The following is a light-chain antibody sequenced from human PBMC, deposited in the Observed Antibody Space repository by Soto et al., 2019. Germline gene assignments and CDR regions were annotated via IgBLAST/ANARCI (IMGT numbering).Light chain of an antibody. CDR3: SSYTSSSTIDVV. J-gene: IGLJ2*01. CDR1: SSDVGGYNY. V-gene: IGLV2-14*01. CDR2: DVS. Sequence: QLVLTQPASVSGSPGQSITISCTGTSSDVGGYNYVSWYQQHPGKAPKLMIYDVSNRPSGVSNRFSGSKSGSTASLTISGRQADDEADYYCSSYTSSSTIDVVFGGGTKLTVL.